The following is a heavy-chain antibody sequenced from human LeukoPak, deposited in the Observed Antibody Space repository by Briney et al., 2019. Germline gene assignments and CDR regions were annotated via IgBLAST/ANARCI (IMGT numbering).Heavy chain of an antibody. CDR1: GFTVGGNY. V-gene: IGHV3-53*01. D-gene: IGHD3-10*01. J-gene: IGHJ4*02. CDR3: ARDSTYYYGSGSSGPHYFDY. CDR2: FYSDGRA. Sequence: PGGSLRLSCTASGFTVGGNYISWVRQAPGKGLEWVSIFYSDGRAFHAASVKGRFTMSRDNSKNTVDLQMNSLRAEDTAVYYCARDSTYYYGSGSSGPHYFDYWGQGTLVTVSS.